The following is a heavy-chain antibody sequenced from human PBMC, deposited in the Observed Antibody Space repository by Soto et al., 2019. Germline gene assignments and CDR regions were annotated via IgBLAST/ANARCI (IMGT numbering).Heavy chain of an antibody. D-gene: IGHD3-22*01. CDR2: IRWNSGTI. CDR3: AKDVGSYYYDTSAYHYDY. V-gene: IGHV3-9*02. Sequence: CMRLSCVASGFISEDYAKNWVRHGPGKGLEWVSGIRWNSGTIGYADAVKGRFTISRDNAKNSLHLQMNCLRAEDTALYYCAKDVGSYYYDTSAYHYDYWGRGTQVTVSS. CDR1: GFISEDYA. J-gene: IGHJ4*02.